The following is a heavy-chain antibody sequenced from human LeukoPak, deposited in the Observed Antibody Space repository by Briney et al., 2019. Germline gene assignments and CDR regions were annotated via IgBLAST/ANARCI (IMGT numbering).Heavy chain of an antibody. V-gene: IGHV3-30-3*01. Sequence: SGGSLRISCAASGFTFSSYAMHWVRQAPGKGLEWVAVISYDGSNKYYADSVKGRFTISRDNSKNTLYLQMNSLRAEDTAVYYCASAFDIWGQGTMVTVSS. CDR3: ASAFDI. CDR1: GFTFSSYA. J-gene: IGHJ3*02. CDR2: ISYDGSNK.